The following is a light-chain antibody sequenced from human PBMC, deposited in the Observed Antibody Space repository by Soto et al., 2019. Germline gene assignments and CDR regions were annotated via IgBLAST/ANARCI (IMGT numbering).Light chain of an antibody. Sequence: IQLTQSPSSVSASLGDRVTITCRASHHISTWLAWYQQKPGQPPKLLIYAASSLHTGVPSRFIGGGTGTDFTLTITSLEPEDFATYYCQLDHSFPFTFGPGTKVDV. CDR2: AAS. CDR1: HHISTW. V-gene: IGKV1-12*01. CDR3: QLDHSFPFT. J-gene: IGKJ3*01.